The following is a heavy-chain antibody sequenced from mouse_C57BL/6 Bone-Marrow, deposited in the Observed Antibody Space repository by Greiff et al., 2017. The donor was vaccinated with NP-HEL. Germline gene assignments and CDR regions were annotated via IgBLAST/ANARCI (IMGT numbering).Heavy chain of an antibody. J-gene: IGHJ3*01. CDR2: INYDGSST. Sequence: EVHLVESEGGLVQPGSSMKLSCTASGFTFSDYYMAWVRQVPEKGLEWVANINYDGSSTYYLDSLKSRFIISRDNAKNILYLQMSSLKSEDTATYYCARGGGGYDRGPWFAYWGQGTLVTVSA. CDR3: ARGGGGYDRGPWFAY. D-gene: IGHD2-2*01. CDR1: GFTFSDYY. V-gene: IGHV5-16*01.